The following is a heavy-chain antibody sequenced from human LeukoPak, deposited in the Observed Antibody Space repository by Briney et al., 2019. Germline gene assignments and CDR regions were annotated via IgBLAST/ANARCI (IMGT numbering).Heavy chain of an antibody. CDR2: IGGSDGTT. CDR3: ARRNAAYGPFDP. V-gene: IGHV3-23*01. Sequence: PGGSLRLSCAASGFTFSSYAMNWVRQAPGKGLEWVSIIGGSDGTTYYADSVKGRFTISRDNFQNTLYLQMNSLRAEDTAVYYCARRNAAYGPFDPWGQGTPVTVSS. D-gene: IGHD3-10*01. J-gene: IGHJ5*02. CDR1: GFTFSSYA.